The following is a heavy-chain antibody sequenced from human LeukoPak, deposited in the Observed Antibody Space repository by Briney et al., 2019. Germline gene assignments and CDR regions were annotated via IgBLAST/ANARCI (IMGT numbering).Heavy chain of an antibody. CDR2: TNSDGSST. J-gene: IGHJ4*02. CDR1: GFSFSTYW. V-gene: IGHV3-74*01. CDR3: ARGPRGSYYFDY. D-gene: IGHD3-10*01. Sequence: GGSLRLSCAASGFSFSTYWMHWVRQAPGRGLVWVSRTNSDGSSTSYADSVKGRFTISRDNAKNTLYLQMYSRRAEDTAVYYCARGPRGSYYFDYWGQGTLVTVSS.